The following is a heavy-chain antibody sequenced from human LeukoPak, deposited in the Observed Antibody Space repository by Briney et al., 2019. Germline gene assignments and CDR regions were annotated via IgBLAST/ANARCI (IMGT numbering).Heavy chain of an antibody. CDR3: ARSLTNYGAFDI. CDR1: GFTFSSYA. CDR2: ISSNGGST. D-gene: IGHD4/OR15-4a*01. Sequence: PGGSLRLSCSASGFTFSSYAMHWVRQTPGKGLEYVSAISSNGGSTYYADSVKGRFTISRDNSKNTLYLQMNSLRAEDTAVYYCARSLTNYGAFDIWGQGTMVTVSS. J-gene: IGHJ3*02. V-gene: IGHV3-64*04.